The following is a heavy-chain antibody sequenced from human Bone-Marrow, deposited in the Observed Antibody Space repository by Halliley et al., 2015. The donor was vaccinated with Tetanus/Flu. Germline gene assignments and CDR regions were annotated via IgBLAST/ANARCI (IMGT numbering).Heavy chain of an antibody. CDR2: INYSGST. CDR1: GGSISSSTYF. D-gene: IGHD4-17*01. CDR3: ASPPSGDYAEYFQH. J-gene: IGHJ1*01. Sequence: LRLSCTVSGGSISSSTYFWGWIRQPPGKGLEWIGNINYSGSTRYNPSLKSRVTISVDTSKNQFSLKLNSVTAADTAVYYCASPPSGDYAEYFQHWGQGTLVTVS. V-gene: IGHV4-39*01.